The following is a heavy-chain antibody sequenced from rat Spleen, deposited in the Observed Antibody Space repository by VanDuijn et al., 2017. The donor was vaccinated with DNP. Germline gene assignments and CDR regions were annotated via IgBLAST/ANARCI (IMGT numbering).Heavy chain of an antibody. CDR1: GFKLNDYW. V-gene: IGHV5S10*01. CDR3: TTLITFMNG. CDR2: IVYDGSSS. J-gene: IGHJ4*01. D-gene: IGHD1-1*01. Sequence: EVKLVESGGGLVQPGRSLKLSCAASGFKLNDYWMGWVRQAPKKGLEWVATIVYDGSSSYYGDSVTGRFAISRDNAKSTLSLQMGSLRSEDTATYYCTTLITFMNGWGQGTSVTVSS.